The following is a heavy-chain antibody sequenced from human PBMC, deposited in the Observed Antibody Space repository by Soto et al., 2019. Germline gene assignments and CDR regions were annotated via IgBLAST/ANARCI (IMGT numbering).Heavy chain of an antibody. D-gene: IGHD3-22*01. Sequence: SETLSLTCTVSGGSIIIYYVGWFRQPPGKGLEWIGYIYYSGSTTYHPSLKSRVTISVDTSKNQFSLNLTSVTAADTAVYYCARLGGYYQAFDQWGQGSLVTVSS. CDR2: IYYSGST. CDR1: GGSIIIYY. V-gene: IGHV4-59*08. J-gene: IGHJ4*02. CDR3: ARLGGYYQAFDQ.